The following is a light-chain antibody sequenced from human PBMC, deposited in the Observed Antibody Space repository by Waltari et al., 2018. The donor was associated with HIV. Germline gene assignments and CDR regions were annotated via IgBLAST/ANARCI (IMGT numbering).Light chain of an antibody. Sequence: QSVLTQPPSVSGAPGQRVTLSCTGSSSNIGAGYDVHWHQQLPGTAPKLLIYSSSERALAVPDRFSGSKSVTSASLVETGLQAEDEAEYYCRSYDRISWVFGAGTKLTVL. V-gene: IGLV1-40*01. CDR3: RSYDRISWV. CDR1: SSNIGAGYD. CDR2: SSS. J-gene: IGLJ3*02.